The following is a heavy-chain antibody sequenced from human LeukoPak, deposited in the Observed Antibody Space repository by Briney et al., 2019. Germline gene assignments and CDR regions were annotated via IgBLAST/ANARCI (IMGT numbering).Heavy chain of an antibody. V-gene: IGHV3-48*02. J-gene: IGHJ3*02. D-gene: IGHD2-21*01. CDR2: IRTNIENTM. CDR3: VRDHIYAFDI. CDR1: GFTFSDYP. Sequence: AGGSLRLSCAASGFTFSDYPMNWVRQASGKGLEWISNIRTNIENTMFYADSVKGRFTISRDDAKNSLSLQMNSLRDEDTAVYYCVRDHIYAFDIWGRGTTVTVSS.